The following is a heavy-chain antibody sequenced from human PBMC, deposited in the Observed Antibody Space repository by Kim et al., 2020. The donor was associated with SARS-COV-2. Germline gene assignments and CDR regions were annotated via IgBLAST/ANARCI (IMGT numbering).Heavy chain of an antibody. V-gene: IGHV3-30*04. CDR2: ISYDGSNK. CDR1: GFTFSSYA. Sequence: GGSLRLSCAASGFTFSSYAMHWVRQAPGKGLEWVAVISYDGSNKYYADSVKGRFTISRDNSKNTLYLQMNSLRAEDTAVYYCARDRRYFDWLTEYGMDVWGQGTTVTVSS. D-gene: IGHD3-9*01. CDR3: ARDRRYFDWLTEYGMDV. J-gene: IGHJ6*02.